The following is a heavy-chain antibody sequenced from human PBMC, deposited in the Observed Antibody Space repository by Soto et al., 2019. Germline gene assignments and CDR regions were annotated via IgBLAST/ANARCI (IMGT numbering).Heavy chain of an antibody. V-gene: IGHV3-30-3*01. Sequence: PGGSLRLSCAASGFTFSSYSMHWVRQAPGKGLEWVAVISYDGSNKYYADSVKGRFTISRDNSKNTLYLQMNSLRAEDTAVYYCARGGMRYSSGPWGQGTLVTVSS. CDR3: ARGGMRYSSGP. CDR1: GFTFSSYS. CDR2: ISYDGSNK. D-gene: IGHD6-19*01. J-gene: IGHJ5*02.